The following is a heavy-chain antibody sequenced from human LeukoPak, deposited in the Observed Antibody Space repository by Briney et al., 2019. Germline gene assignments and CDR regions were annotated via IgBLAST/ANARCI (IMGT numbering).Heavy chain of an antibody. CDR3: AGGRSRYCSSTSCYNDYFDY. CDR2: ISYDGSNK. CDR1: GFTFSSYA. D-gene: IGHD2-2*02. J-gene: IGHJ4*02. V-gene: IGHV3-30*01. Sequence: GRSLRLSCAASGFTFSSYAMHWVRQAPGKGLEWVAVISYDGSNKYYADSVKGRFTISRDNSKNTLYLQMNSLRAEDTAVYYCAGGRSRYCSSTSCYNDYFDYWGQGTLVTVSS.